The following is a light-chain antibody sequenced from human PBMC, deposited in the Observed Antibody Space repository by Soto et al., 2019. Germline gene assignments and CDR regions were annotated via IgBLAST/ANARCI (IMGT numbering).Light chain of an antibody. CDR1: QGIGND. J-gene: IGKJ2*01. Sequence: IQMTQSPSSLSASVGDRVTITCRASQGIGNDLGWYQHKPGKAPQRLIYATSSLQSGVPSRFSGSGAGTEFTLTISRLQPEDFATYYCLQHKNYPPYTFGQGTKLEIK. CDR3: LQHKNYPPYT. CDR2: ATS. V-gene: IGKV1-17*01.